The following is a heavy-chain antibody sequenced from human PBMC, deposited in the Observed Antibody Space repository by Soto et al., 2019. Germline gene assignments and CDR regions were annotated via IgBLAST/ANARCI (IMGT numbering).Heavy chain of an antibody. Sequence: GGSLRLSFAAFGIAFSSYAMSWVRQAPGKGLEWVSAISGSGGSTYYADSVKGRFTISRDNSKNTLYLQMNSLRAEDTAVYYCAKGAVPTTPVPLFDYWGQGTLVTVSS. D-gene: IGHD1-1*01. CDR2: ISGSGGST. CDR1: GIAFSSYA. V-gene: IGHV3-23*01. J-gene: IGHJ4*02. CDR3: AKGAVPTTPVPLFDY.